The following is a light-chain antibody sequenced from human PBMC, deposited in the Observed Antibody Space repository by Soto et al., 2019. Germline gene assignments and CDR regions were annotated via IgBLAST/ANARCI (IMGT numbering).Light chain of an antibody. J-gene: IGLJ1*01. V-gene: IGLV1-40*01. Sequence: QSVLTQPPSVTGAPGQRITISCTGSNSNIGAGYTVHWYQQFPGTAPTLLRFTKANRPSGVPDRFSGSKSGTSASLAITGLQVEDEADYYCQSYDRSLRGYVFGTGTKVTVL. CDR2: TKA. CDR1: NSNIGAGYT. CDR3: QSYDRSLRGYV.